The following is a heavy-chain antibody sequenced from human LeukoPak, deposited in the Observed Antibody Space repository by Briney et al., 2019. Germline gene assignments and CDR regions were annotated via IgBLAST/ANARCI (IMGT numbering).Heavy chain of an antibody. Sequence: GGSLRLSCAASGFTFSSYAMHWVRQAPGKGLEWVAVISYDGSNKYYADSVKGRFTVSRDNSKNTLYLQMNSLRADDTAVYYCAKCSTPGYTSGWCNWIDPWGQGTLVTVSS. CDR2: ISYDGSNK. CDR1: GFTFSSYA. J-gene: IGHJ5*02. CDR3: AKCSTPGYTSGWCNWIDP. V-gene: IGHV3-30-3*01. D-gene: IGHD6-19*01.